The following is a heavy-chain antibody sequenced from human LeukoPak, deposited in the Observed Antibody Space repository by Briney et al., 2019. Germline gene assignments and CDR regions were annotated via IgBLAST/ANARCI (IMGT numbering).Heavy chain of an antibody. CDR3: ARDPLSTNDFDI. Sequence: SETLSLTCTVSGGSITNSYWNWIRQSSGKGLEWIGYINYSGSTNYNPSLKSRVTISVDTSKNQFSLKLSSVTAADTAVYFCARDPLSTNDFDIWGQGTMVTVSS. CDR2: INYSGST. CDR1: GGSITNSY. V-gene: IGHV4-59*01. D-gene: IGHD1-1*01. J-gene: IGHJ3*02.